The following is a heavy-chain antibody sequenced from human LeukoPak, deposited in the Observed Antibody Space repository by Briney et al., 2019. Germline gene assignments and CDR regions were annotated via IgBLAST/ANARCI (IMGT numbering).Heavy chain of an antibody. D-gene: IGHD1-26*01. CDR2: INCGDGYT. CDR1: GYTLTSSH. J-gene: IGHJ4*02. V-gene: IGHV1-46*01. Sequence: ASVQVSCKASGYTLTSSHAHWVRQAPGQGLEWMALINCGDGYTNYAQKFQGRVSVTRDTSTSTIYMELSGLRVEDTAIYYCAKDRGGSYSIDYWGQGTLVTVSS. CDR3: AKDRGGSYSIDY.